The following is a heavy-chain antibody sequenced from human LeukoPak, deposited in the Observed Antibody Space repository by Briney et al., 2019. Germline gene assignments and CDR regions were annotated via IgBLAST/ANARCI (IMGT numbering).Heavy chain of an antibody. D-gene: IGHD3-22*01. J-gene: IGHJ4*02. CDR3: ARSVVIPYYFDY. Sequence: TGGSLRLSCAASGFTVSSNYMSWVRQAPGKGLEWVSVIYSGGSTYYADSVKGRFTISRDNSKNTLYLQMNSLRAEDTAVYYCARSVVIPYYFDYWGQGTLVTVSS. CDR1: GFTVSSNY. V-gene: IGHV3-66*01. CDR2: IYSGGST.